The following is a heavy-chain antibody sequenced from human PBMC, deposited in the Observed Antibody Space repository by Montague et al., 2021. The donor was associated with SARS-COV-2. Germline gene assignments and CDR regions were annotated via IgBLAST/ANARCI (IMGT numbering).Heavy chain of an antibody. CDR2: IDWDDDK. CDR1: GFSLSTSGMC. V-gene: IGHV2-70*01. CDR3: ARSPRDSSGYYESFFDY. D-gene: IGHD3-22*01. J-gene: IGHJ4*02. Sequence: PALVKPTQTLTLTCTFSGFSLSTSGMCVSWIRQPPGKALEWLALIDWDDDKYYSTSLKTRLTISKDTFKNQVVLTMTNMDPVDTATYYCARSPRDSSGYYESFFDYWGQGTLVTVSS.